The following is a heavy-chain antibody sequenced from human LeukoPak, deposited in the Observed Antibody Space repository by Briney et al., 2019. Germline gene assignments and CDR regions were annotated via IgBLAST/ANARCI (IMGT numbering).Heavy chain of an antibody. D-gene: IGHD3-10*01. CDR2: INQDGTVE. V-gene: IGHV3-7*04. CDR3: ARDCCASGSLDY. Sequence: HPGGSLRLSCAASGFTISNYWMNWVRQAPGEGLEWVANINQDGTVEHYVDSVKGRFTISRDNAKNSLYLQMNTLRAEDTALYYCARDCCASGSLDYWGQGALVTVSS. CDR1: GFTISNYW. J-gene: IGHJ4*02.